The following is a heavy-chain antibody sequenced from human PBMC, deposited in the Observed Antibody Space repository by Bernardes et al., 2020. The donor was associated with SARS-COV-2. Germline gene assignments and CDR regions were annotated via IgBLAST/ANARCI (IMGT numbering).Heavy chain of an antibody. Sequence: GGSLRLSCAASGFTVSSNYMSWVRQAPGKGLEWVSVIYSGGSTYYADSVKGRFTISRDNSKNTLYLQMNSLRAEDTAVYYCARSPEYYYDSSGSFYYYYGMDVWGQGTTVTVSS. V-gene: IGHV3-66*01. CDR2: IYSGGST. D-gene: IGHD3-22*01. J-gene: IGHJ6*02. CDR3: ARSPEYYYDSSGSFYYYYGMDV. CDR1: GFTVSSNY.